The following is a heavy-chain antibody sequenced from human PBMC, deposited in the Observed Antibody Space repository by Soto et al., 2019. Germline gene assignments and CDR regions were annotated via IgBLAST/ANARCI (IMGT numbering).Heavy chain of an antibody. D-gene: IGHD6-19*01. Sequence: GGSLRLSCAASGFTFSSYSMNWVRQAPGKGLEWVAGISYDGSNKHYADSVKGRLTISRDNSKNTLYLQMSSLRDEDTAVYYCARPMYSSGSRWGQDDYWGQGTLVTVSS. J-gene: IGHJ4*02. CDR3: ARPMYSSGSRWGQDDY. CDR2: ISYDGSNK. V-gene: IGHV3-30*03. CDR1: GFTFSSYS.